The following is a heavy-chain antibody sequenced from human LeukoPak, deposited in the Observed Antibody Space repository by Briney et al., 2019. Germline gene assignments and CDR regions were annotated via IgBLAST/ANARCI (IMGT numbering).Heavy chain of an antibody. J-gene: IGHJ4*02. CDR1: GGSISSGSYY. D-gene: IGHD3-9*01. CDR3: ARSKPVRYFDWLSDYFDY. CDR2: IYTSGST. V-gene: IGHV4-61*02. Sequence: PSGTLSLTCAVSGGSISSGSYYWSWIRQPAGKGLEWIGRIYTSGSTNYNPSLKSRVTISVDTSKNQFSLKLSSVTAADTAVYYCARSKPVRYFDWLSDYFDYWGQGTLVTVSS.